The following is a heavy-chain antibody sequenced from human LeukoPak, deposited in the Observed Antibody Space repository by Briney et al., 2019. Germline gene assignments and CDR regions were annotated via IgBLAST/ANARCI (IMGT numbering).Heavy chain of an antibody. J-gene: IGHJ6*04. V-gene: IGHV3-64*01. Sequence: PGGSLRLSCAASGFTFSSYEMHWVRQAPGKGLEYVSAISSNGDSTYYANFVKGRFIISRDNSKNTLYLQMGSLRPEDMAVYYCARDRRGDVWGEGTTVTVSS. CDR3: ARDRRGDV. CDR1: GFTFSSYE. CDR2: ISSNGDST.